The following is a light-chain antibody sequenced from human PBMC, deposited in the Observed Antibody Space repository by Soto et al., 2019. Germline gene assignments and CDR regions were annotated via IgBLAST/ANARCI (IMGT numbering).Light chain of an antibody. V-gene: IGLV2-14*03. CDR1: SSDVGGYNY. CDR2: DVS. Sequence: QSVLTQPASVSGSPGQSITISCTGTSSDVGGYNYVSWYQHHPGKAPKLMIYDVSNRPSGVSNRFSGSKSGNTASLTISGLQPEVVVYYFCSSHRAIHSRQTPFVPGT. CDR3: SSHRAIHSRQTP. J-gene: IGLJ1*01.